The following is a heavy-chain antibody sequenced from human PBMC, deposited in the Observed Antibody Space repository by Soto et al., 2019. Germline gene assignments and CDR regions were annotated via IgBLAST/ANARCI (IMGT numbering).Heavy chain of an antibody. CDR2: IYYSGST. J-gene: IGHJ5*02. CDR1: GGSISSYY. D-gene: IGHD3-16*02. V-gene: IGHV4-59*01. CDR3: ARGYDYIWGSYRFWFDP. Sequence: QVQLQESGPGLVKPSETLSLTCTVSGGSISSYYWSWIRQPPGKGLEWIGYIYYSGSTNYNPSLKRRFTIPVHTSKNQFSLKLSSVTAADTAVYYCARGYDYIWGSYRFWFDPWGQGTLVTVSS.